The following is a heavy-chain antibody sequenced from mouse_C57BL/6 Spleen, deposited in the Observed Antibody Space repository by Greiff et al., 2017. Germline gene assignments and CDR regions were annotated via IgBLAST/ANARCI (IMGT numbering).Heavy chain of an antibody. D-gene: IGHD2-4*01. J-gene: IGHJ3*01. CDR3: TGNNENDYDAGFAY. CDR2: IRLKSDNYAT. V-gene: IGHV6-3*01. Sequence: EVMLVESGGGLVQPGGSMKLSCVASGFTFSNYWMNWVRQSPEKGLEWVAQIRLKSDNYATHYAESVKGRFTISRDDSKSSVYLQMNNLRAEDTGIYYCTGNNENDYDAGFAYWGQGTLVTVSA. CDR1: GFTFSNYW.